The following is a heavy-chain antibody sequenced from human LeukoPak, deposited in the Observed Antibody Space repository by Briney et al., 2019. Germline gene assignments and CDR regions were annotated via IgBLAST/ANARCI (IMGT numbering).Heavy chain of an antibody. J-gene: IGHJ6*02. V-gene: IGHV3-7*01. CDR2: IKQDGSEM. CDR3: ARYQGGGWDV. Sequence: GGSLRLSCAASGFTFSTYWITWVRQSPEKGLEWVANIKQDGSEMYYVDSVKGRFTVSRDNAKNSLYLQMSSLRAEDTAVYYCARYQGGGWDVWGQGTTVTVSS. CDR1: GFTFSTYW. D-gene: IGHD6-25*01.